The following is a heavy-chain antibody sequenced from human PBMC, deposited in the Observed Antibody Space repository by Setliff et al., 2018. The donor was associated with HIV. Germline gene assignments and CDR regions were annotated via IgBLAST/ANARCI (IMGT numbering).Heavy chain of an antibody. J-gene: IGHJ4*02. CDR1: GFTFSSYE. V-gene: IGHV3-48*03. CDR3: ARLSPPDDYGDLGGVDY. CDR2: ISSSDSTV. Sequence: PGGSLRLSCAASGFTFSSYEMNWARQAPGKGLEWVAYISSSDSTVYYIDSVKGRFTIYRHNAENPLFLQMDSLRAEDTAVYYCARLSPPDDYGDLGGVDYWGRGTLVTVSS. D-gene: IGHD4-17*01.